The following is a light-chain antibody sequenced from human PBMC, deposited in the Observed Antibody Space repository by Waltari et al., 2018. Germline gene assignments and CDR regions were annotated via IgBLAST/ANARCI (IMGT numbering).Light chain of an antibody. Sequence: LTQPPSVSKGLRQTATLTCTGNSNNVGNQGAAWLQQHQGHPPKLLSYRNNNRPSGISERLSASRSGNTASLTITGLQPEDEADYYCSAWDSSLSAWVFGGGTKLTVL. J-gene: IGLJ3*02. V-gene: IGLV10-54*01. CDR3: SAWDSSLSAWV. CDR1: SNNVGNQG. CDR2: RNN.